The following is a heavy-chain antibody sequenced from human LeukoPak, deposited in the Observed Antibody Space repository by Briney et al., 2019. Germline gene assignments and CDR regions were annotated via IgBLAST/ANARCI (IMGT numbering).Heavy chain of an antibody. V-gene: IGHV4-34*01. CDR3: ADRGEQQLVTGGY. J-gene: IGHJ4*02. CDR1: GGSFSGSY. CDR2: INHSGST. D-gene: IGHD6-13*01. Sequence: SETLSLTCAVYGGSFSGSYWSWIRQPPGKGLEWIGEINHSGSTNYNPSLKSRVTISVDTSKNQFSLKLSSVTAADTAVYYCADRGEQQLVTGGYWGQGTLVTVSS.